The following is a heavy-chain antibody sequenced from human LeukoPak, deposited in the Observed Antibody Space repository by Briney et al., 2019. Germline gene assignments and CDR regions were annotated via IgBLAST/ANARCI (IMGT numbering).Heavy chain of an antibody. CDR2: IRYDGNNK. J-gene: IGHJ4*02. CDR1: GFTFSRNA. V-gene: IGHV3-30*02. Sequence: PGGSLRLSCAASGFTFSRNAIHWVRQAPGKGLEWVSYIRYDGNNKYYGDSVKGRLTVSRDNSKNTLYLQMNSLRVEDTAVYYCARTYNPDYWGQGTLVTVSS. D-gene: IGHD1-14*01. CDR3: ARTYNPDY.